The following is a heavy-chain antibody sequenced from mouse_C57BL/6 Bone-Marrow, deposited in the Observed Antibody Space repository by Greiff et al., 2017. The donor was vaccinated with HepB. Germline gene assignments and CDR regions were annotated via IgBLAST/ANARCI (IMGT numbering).Heavy chain of an antibody. Sequence: EVQLQQSGPELVKPGASVKISCKASGYTFTDYYMNWVKQSHGKSLEWIGDINPNNGGTSYNQKFKGKATLTVDKSSSTAYMELRSLTSEDSAVYYCAIDYDAGDFDYWGQGTTLTVSS. J-gene: IGHJ2*01. D-gene: IGHD2-4*01. CDR3: AIDYDAGDFDY. V-gene: IGHV1-26*01. CDR1: GYTFTDYY. CDR2: INPNNGGT.